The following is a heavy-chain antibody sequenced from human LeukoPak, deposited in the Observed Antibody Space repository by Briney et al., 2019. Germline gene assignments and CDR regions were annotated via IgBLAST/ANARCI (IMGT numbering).Heavy chain of an antibody. V-gene: IGHV4-34*01. CDR2: INHSGST. D-gene: IGHD6-13*01. J-gene: IGHJ4*02. CDR3: ARQKYSSSWYTFDY. CDR1: GGSFSGYY. Sequence: SETLSLTCAVYGGSFSGYYWSWIRQPPGKGLEWIGEINHSGSTNYNPSLKSRVTISVDTSKNQFSLKLSSVTAADTAVYYCARQKYSSSWYTFDYWGQRTLVTVSS.